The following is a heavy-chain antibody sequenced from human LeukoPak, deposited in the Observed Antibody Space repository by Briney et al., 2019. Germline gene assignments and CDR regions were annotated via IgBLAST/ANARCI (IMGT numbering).Heavy chain of an antibody. Sequence: PSETLSLTCTVSGGSISSYYWSWIRQPPGKGLEWIGYIYYSGSTNYNPSLKSRVTISVDTSKNQFSLKLSSVTAADTAVYYCARVQDTMVRGVISPWFDPWGQGTLVTVSS. V-gene: IGHV4-59*01. J-gene: IGHJ5*02. CDR1: GGSISSYY. CDR2: IYYSGST. D-gene: IGHD3-10*01. CDR3: ARVQDTMVRGVISPWFDP.